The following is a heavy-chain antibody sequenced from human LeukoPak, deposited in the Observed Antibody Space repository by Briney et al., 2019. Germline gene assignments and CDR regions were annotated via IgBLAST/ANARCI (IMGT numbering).Heavy chain of an antibody. V-gene: IGHV3-23*01. Sequence: PGGSLRLSCAASGFTFSSYAMSWVRQAPGKGLEWVSAISGSGGSTYHADSVKGRFTISRDNSKNTLYLQMNSLRAEDTAVYYCAKDGSGSYFVRKNYFDYWGQGTLVTVSS. CDR1: GFTFSSYA. CDR3: AKDGSGSYFVRKNYFDY. CDR2: ISGSGGST. D-gene: IGHD1-26*01. J-gene: IGHJ4*02.